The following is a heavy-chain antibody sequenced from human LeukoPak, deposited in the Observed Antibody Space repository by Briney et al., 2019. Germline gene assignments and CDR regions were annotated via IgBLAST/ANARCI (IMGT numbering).Heavy chain of an antibody. CDR1: GGSISAYN. J-gene: IGHJ1*01. Sequence: KPPETLSLTCSVSGGSISAYNWNWIRQPAGKGLEWIGRISDTGFTESSPSLQSRVSMSVDTSKNQFSLRLNSVTAADTAVYYCARDSGQVEMGYRIQYFHDWGQGTLVSVSS. V-gene: IGHV4-4*07. CDR2: ISDTGFT. D-gene: IGHD5-24*01. CDR3: ARDSGQVEMGYRIQYFHD.